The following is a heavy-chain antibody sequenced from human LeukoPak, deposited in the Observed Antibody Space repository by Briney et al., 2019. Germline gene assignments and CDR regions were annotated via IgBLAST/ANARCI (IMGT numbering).Heavy chain of an antibody. CDR2: ISGSGAIT. Sequence: PGGSLRLSCAASGFTFSSYTMTWARQTPGKGLEWVSGISGSGAITDYVDSVKGRFTISRDNSKNTVYLQMHSLRTEDTAVYYCAKIIAVTESYWYGMVVWGQGTTVTVSS. CDR1: GFTFSSYT. V-gene: IGHV3-23*01. CDR3: AKIIAVTESYWYGMVV. D-gene: IGHD4-17*01. J-gene: IGHJ6*02.